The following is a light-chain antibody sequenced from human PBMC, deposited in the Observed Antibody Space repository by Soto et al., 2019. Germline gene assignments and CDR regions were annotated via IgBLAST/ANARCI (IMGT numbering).Light chain of an antibody. CDR3: QQHNAWPLT. CDR2: GAS. V-gene: IGKV3-15*01. Sequence: EIVLTQSPATLSVSPGERATLSCRASQTVGTSLVWYQQKPGQAPSPLIYGASTRAAGIPARFSGSGSGTDITLTISSLQSEDFAVYYCQQHNAWPLTFGGGTEVEIK. CDR1: QTVGTS. J-gene: IGKJ4*01.